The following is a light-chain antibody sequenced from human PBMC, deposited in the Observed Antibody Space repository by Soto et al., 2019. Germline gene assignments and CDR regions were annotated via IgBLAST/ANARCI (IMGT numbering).Light chain of an antibody. Sequence: EIVLTQSPVTLSMSPGERATVSCRASESVTSTFLAWYQQKVGQAPRLLIYGASTRATGIPARFSGTGSGTEFTLTISSRQSEDFALYYCQQYNDWPLTFGQGTKVDIK. V-gene: IGKV3D-15*01. CDR3: QQYNDWPLT. J-gene: IGKJ1*01. CDR1: ESVTST. CDR2: GAS.